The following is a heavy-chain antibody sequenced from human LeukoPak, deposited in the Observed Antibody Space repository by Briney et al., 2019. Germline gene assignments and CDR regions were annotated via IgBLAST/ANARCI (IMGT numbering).Heavy chain of an antibody. D-gene: IGHD6-6*01. V-gene: IGHV1-69*05. CDR1: GGTFSSYA. CDR2: IIPIFGTA. Sequence: ASVKVSCKASGGTFSSYAISWVRQAPGQGLEWMGGIIPIFGTANYAQKFQGRVTITTDESTSTAYMELSSLRSEDTAVYYCARGHFEYSSPGRSSGGPTMDVWGKGTTVTVSS. J-gene: IGHJ6*03. CDR3: ARGHFEYSSPGRSSGGPTMDV.